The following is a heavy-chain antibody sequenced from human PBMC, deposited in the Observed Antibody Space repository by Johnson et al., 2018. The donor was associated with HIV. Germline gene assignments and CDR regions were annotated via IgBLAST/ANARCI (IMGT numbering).Heavy chain of an antibody. CDR1: GFTVSSNY. Sequence: QVQLMESGGGLVQPGGSLRLSCAASGFTVSSNYMSWVRQAPGKGLEWVAVISYDGSNKYYADSVKGRFTISRDNSKNTLYLQMNSLRAEDTAVYYCARVTTMIVVVFAFDIWGQGTMVTVSS. CDR3: ARVTTMIVVVFAFDI. CDR2: ISYDGSNK. J-gene: IGHJ3*02. D-gene: IGHD3-22*01. V-gene: IGHV3-30-3*01.